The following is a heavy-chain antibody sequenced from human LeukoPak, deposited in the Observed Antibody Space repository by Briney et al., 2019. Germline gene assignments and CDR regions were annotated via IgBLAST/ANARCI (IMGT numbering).Heavy chain of an antibody. J-gene: IGHJ6*02. CDR3: ATGGITMVRGVIHPRYYYYGIDV. CDR2: FDPEDGET. CDR1: GYTLTELS. D-gene: IGHD3-10*01. V-gene: IGHV1-24*01. Sequence: ASVKVSCKVSGYTLTELSMHWVRQAPGKGLEWMGGFDPEDGETIYAQKFQGRVTMTEDTSTDTAYMELSSLRSEDTAVYYCATGGITMVRGVIHPRYYYYGIDVWGQGTTVTVSS.